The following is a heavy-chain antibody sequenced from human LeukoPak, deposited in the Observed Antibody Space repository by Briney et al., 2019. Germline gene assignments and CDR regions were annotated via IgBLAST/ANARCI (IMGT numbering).Heavy chain of an antibody. CDR3: ARGGPTYHYDTSGYYLFDY. Sequence: ASVKVSCKASGYXFPAYGLNWVRLVPGLGLEWMGWISGYNGNTDHAQNFQGRVTLTTDTSTSTAYMELRSLRSDDTAVYYCARGGPTYHYDTSGYYLFDYWGQGTLVTVSS. D-gene: IGHD3-22*01. J-gene: IGHJ4*02. CDR2: ISGYNGNT. CDR1: GYXFPAYG. V-gene: IGHV1-18*01.